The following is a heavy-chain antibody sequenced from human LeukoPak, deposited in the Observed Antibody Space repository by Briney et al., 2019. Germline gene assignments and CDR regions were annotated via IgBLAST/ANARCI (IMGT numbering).Heavy chain of an antibody. CDR1: GITFSNYN. D-gene: IGHD1-1*01. CDR2: ITSSSSYT. Sequence: PGGSLRLSCAAPGITFSNYNMNWVRQAPGKGLERISAITSSSSYTFYADSVKGRFTISRDNAQNSLYLQMNSLRVEDTAIYYCARDPYNGAYSEGYYYYYMDVWGKGTTVTVSS. CDR3: ARDPYNGAYSEGYYYYYMDV. J-gene: IGHJ6*03. V-gene: IGHV3-21*01.